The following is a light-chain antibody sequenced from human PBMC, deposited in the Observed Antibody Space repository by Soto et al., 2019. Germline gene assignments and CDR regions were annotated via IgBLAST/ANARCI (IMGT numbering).Light chain of an antibody. Sequence: EIVMTQSPATLSVSPGERATLSCRASQSINNNLAWYQQKRGQGPRLLIYGASSRATGSPARFSGSGSGTGFPLTISSLQSEDFAIDYCQPHNDWPLTFGGGTKVEIK. CDR2: GAS. CDR1: QSINNN. V-gene: IGKV3-15*01. CDR3: QPHNDWPLT. J-gene: IGKJ4*01.